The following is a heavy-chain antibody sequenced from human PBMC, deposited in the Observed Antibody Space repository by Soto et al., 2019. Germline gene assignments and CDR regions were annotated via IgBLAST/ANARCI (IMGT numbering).Heavy chain of an antibody. CDR1: GFTFSSYD. CDR2: IGTAGDT. J-gene: IGHJ6*02. D-gene: IGHD6-13*01. CDR3: ARAHSSSWYTGRYYYYGMDV. V-gene: IGHV3-13*01. Sequence: PGGSLRLSCAASGFTFSSYDMHWVRQATGKGLEWVSAIGTAGDTYYPGSVKGRFTISRENAKNSLFLQMNSLRAGDTAVYYCARAHSSSWYTGRYYYYGMDVWGQGTTVTVSS.